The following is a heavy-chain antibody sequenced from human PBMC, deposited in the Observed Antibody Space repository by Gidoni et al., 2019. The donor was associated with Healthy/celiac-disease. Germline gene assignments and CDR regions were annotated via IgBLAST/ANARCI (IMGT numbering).Heavy chain of an antibody. J-gene: IGHJ2*01. CDR1: GGTFSSYT. D-gene: IGHD2-15*01. CDR3: ARGGEYCSGGSCHWYFDL. CDR2: SIPILCIA. V-gene: IGHV1-69*02. Sequence: VQLVQSGAEVKKPGSSVKVSCKASGGTFSSYTISWVRQAPGQGLEWMGRSIPILCIANYAQKFQGRVTITADKSTSTAYMELSSLRSEDTALYYCARGGEYCSGGSCHWYFDLWGRGTLVTVSS.